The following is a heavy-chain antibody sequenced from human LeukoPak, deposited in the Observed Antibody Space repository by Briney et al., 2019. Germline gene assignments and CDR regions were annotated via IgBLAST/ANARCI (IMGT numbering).Heavy chain of an antibody. CDR3: ARGSLKAAAGTGFDY. CDR1: GYTFTSYY. V-gene: IGHV1-46*01. J-gene: IGHJ4*02. Sequence: ASVKVSCKASGYTFTSYYMHWVRQAPGQGLEWMGIINPSGGSTSCAQKFQGRVTMTRDMSTSTVYMELSSLRSEDTAVYYCARGSLKAAAGTGFDYWGQGTLVTVSS. CDR2: INPSGGST. D-gene: IGHD6-13*01.